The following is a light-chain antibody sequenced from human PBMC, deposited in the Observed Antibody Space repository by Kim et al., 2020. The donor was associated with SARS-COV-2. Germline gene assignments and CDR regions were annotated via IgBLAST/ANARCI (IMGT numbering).Light chain of an antibody. Sequence: QSVLTQPPSASGTPGQRVTIASSGSSTNIGSNYVYWYQQLPGTAPKLLIYRNNQRPSGVTDRFSGSKSGTSASLAISGLRSEDEADYYCAAWDDSLSGYVFGTGTKVTVL. CDR2: RNN. J-gene: IGLJ1*01. V-gene: IGLV1-47*01. CDR3: AAWDDSLSGYV. CDR1: STNIGSNY.